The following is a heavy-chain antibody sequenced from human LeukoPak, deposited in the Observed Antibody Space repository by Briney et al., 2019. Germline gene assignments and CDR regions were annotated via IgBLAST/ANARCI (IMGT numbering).Heavy chain of an antibody. CDR3: ARGPPNWGFDY. V-gene: IGHV1-8*01. CDR1: GYTFTNYD. CDR2: MSPNSGNT. J-gene: IGHJ4*02. D-gene: IGHD7-27*01. Sequence: ASVKVSCKASGYTFTNYDFNWVRQATGQGLEWMGWMSPNSGNTGYAQKFQGRVTMTRDTSISTAYMEPSSLRSEDTAVYYCARGPPNWGFDYWGQGTLVTVSS.